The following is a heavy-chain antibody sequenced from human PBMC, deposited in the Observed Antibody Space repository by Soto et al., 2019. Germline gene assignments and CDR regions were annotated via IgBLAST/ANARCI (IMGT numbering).Heavy chain of an antibody. V-gene: IGHV3-66*01. CDR1: GFTVSSNY. Sequence: GGSLSLSCAASGFTVSSNYMSWVRQAPGKGLEWVSVIYSGGSTYYADSVKGRFTISRDNSKNTLYLQMNSLRAEDTAVYYCARDRIAVAGNPEYFQHWGQGTLVTVSS. CDR3: ARDRIAVAGNPEYFQH. D-gene: IGHD6-19*01. CDR2: IYSGGST. J-gene: IGHJ1*01.